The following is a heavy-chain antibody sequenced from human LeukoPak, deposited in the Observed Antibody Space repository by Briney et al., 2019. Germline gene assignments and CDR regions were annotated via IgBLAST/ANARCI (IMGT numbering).Heavy chain of an antibody. V-gene: IGHV3-23*01. CDR3: ARDLYGVSHDY. Sequence: GGSLRLSCAASGFTFSSYAMSWVRQAPGKGLEWVSAISGSGGSTYYADSVKGRLTISRDNSKNTLYLQMNSLRAEDTAVYYCARDLYGVSHDYWGQGTLVTVSS. CDR1: GFTFSSYA. D-gene: IGHD4-17*01. CDR2: ISGSGGST. J-gene: IGHJ4*02.